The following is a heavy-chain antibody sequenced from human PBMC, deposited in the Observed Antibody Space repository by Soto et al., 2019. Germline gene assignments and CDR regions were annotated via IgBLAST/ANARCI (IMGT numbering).Heavy chain of an antibody. D-gene: IGHD5-12*01. V-gene: IGHV3-23*01. CDR1: GFTFSSYA. CDR2: ISGSGCST. J-gene: IGHJ4*02. Sequence: EVQLLESGGGLVQPGGSLRLSCAASGFTFSSYAMSWVRQAPGKGLEWVSAISGSGCSTYYADSVKGRFTSSRDNTKNTLYLQMNSLRAEDTAVYYCAKAPPSGLHTTYFAYWGQGTLVTVSS. CDR3: AKAPPSGLHTTYFAY.